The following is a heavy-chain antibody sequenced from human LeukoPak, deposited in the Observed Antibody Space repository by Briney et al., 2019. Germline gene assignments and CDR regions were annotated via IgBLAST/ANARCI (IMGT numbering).Heavy chain of an antibody. D-gene: IGHD6-19*01. V-gene: IGHV3-66*01. CDR2: IYSGGST. CDR3: ARVRSSGWPYHWFDP. J-gene: IGHJ5*02. Sequence: GGSLRLSCAASGLTVTSNYMTWVRQAPGKGLEWVSLIYSGGSTYYADSVKGRFIISRDNSKNTLSLQMKSLRAEETAVYYCARVRSSGWPYHWFDPWGQGTVVTVSS. CDR1: GLTVTSNY.